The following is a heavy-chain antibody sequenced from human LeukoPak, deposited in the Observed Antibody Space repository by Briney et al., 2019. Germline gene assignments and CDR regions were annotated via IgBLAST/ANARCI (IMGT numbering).Heavy chain of an antibody. J-gene: IGHJ4*02. CDR3: ARAAAQQLPHFDY. CDR2: INHSGST. Sequence: SETLSLTCAVYGGSFSGYYWSWIRQPPGKGLEWIGEINHSGSTNYNPSLKSRVTISVDTSKNQFSLKLSSVTAADTAVYYCARAAAQQLPHFDYWGQGTLVTVSS. V-gene: IGHV4-34*01. CDR1: GGSFSGYY. D-gene: IGHD2-2*01.